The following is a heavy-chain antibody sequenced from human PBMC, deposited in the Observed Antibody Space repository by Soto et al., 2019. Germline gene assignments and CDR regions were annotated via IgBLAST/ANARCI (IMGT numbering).Heavy chain of an antibody. CDR1: GYTFTSYD. CDR3: ARRGYSSSWYYYYYYGMDV. V-gene: IGHV1-8*01. J-gene: IGHJ6*02. Sequence: QVQLVQSGAEVKKPGASVKVSCKASGYTFTSYDINWVRQATGQGLEWMGWMNPNSGNTGYAQKFQGRVTMTRNTSISTADTELSSLRSEDTAVYYCARRGYSSSWYYYYYYGMDVWGQGTTVTVSS. D-gene: IGHD6-13*01. CDR2: MNPNSGNT.